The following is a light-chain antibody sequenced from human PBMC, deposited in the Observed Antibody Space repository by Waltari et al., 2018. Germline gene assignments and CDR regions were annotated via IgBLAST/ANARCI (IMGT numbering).Light chain of an antibody. V-gene: IGKV4-1*01. CDR3: QQYYTAPLN. Sequence: DIVMNQSPDSLAVSLGERATINCKSSQSVLYSSNNKNYLAWYQQKPGQPPKLLIYWASTRESGVPDRFSGSGSGTDFTLTISSLQAEDVAVYYCQQYYTAPLNFGGGTKVEIK. CDR1: QSVLYSSNNKNY. J-gene: IGKJ4*01. CDR2: WAS.